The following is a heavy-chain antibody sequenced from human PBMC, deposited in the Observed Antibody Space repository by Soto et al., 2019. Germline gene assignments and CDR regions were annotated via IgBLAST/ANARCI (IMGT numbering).Heavy chain of an antibody. D-gene: IGHD2-2*01. CDR2: ISSTGFYT. Sequence: PAGSLRLSCVASRFTFSSYSLTWFRQAPRRGLEWVSAISSTGFYTYYADSVKGRFTISRDNPRNTLYLQMSSLRVEDTAVSSCARDLAEPGDSWFDPWGQGTLVTVSS. CDR3: ARDLAEPGDSWFDP. V-gene: IGHV3-23*01. J-gene: IGHJ5*02. CDR1: RFTFSSYS.